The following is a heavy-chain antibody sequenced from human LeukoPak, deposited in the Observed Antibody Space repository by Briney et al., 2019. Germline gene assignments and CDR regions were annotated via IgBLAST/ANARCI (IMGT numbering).Heavy chain of an antibody. D-gene: IGHD6-19*01. J-gene: IGHJ4*02. CDR2: INHSGST. CDR3: ARRMQWLVPAFDY. V-gene: IGHV4-34*01. CDR1: GGSFSGYY. Sequence: PSETLSLTCAVYGGSFSGYYWSWIRQPPGKRLEWIGEINHSGSTNYNPSLKSRVTISVDTSKNQFSLKLSSVTAADTAVYYCARRMQWLVPAFDYWGQGTLVTVSS.